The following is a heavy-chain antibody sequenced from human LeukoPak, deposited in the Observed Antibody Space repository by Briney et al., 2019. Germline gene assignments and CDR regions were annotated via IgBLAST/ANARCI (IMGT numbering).Heavy chain of an antibody. CDR1: GFIFSSYG. D-gene: IGHD4-11*01. J-gene: IGHJ4*02. Sequence: PGGSLRLSCAASGFIFSSYGMHWVRQAPGKGLEWVAFIRYDGSNKYYADSVKGRFTISRDNSENTLYLQMNSLRAEDTAVYYCAKLNPSTVTTRSLGGTWYFDYWGQGALVTVSS. V-gene: IGHV3-30*02. CDR3: AKLNPSTVTTRSLGGTWYFDY. CDR2: IRYDGSNK.